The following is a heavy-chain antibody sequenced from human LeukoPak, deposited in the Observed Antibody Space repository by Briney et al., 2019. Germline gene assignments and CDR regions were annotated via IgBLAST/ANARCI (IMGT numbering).Heavy chain of an antibody. Sequence: GGSLRLSCAASGFTFSSYWMSWVPQAPGKGLEGVANIKQDESEKYYVDSVKGRFTISRDNAKNSLYLQMNSLRAEDTAVYYCARDKIEGPTKLDCWGQGILVTVSS. CDR2: IKQDESEK. CDR3: ARDKIEGPTKLDC. J-gene: IGHJ4*02. V-gene: IGHV3-7*01. D-gene: IGHD1-1*01. CDR1: GFTFSSYW.